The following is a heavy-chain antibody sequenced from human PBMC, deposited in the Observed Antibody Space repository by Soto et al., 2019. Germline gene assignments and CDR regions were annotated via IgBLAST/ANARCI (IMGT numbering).Heavy chain of an antibody. D-gene: IGHD3-9*01. Sequence: SETLSLTCAVYGGSFSGYYWSWIRQPPGKGLEWIGEVNHSGSTNYNPSLKSRVTISVDTSKNQFSLKLSSVTAADTAVYYCARVVESKYDILTGTQTFDIWGQGTMVTVSS. CDR1: GGSFSGYY. CDR2: VNHSGST. V-gene: IGHV4-34*01. J-gene: IGHJ3*02. CDR3: ARVVESKYDILTGTQTFDI.